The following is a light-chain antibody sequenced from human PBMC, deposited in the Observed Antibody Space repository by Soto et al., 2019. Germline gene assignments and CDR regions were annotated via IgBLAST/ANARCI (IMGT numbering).Light chain of an antibody. CDR2: HAS. CDR3: QQYGISPRT. Sequence: EIVLTQSPGTLSLSPWERATLSCKASQSISSTYIAWYYQKPGQAPRLLIYHASNRATGIPDRFSGSGSGTEFTLTISRLEPGDFALYFCQQYGISPRTFGQGTRLEI. CDR1: QSISSTY. V-gene: IGKV3-20*01. J-gene: IGKJ2*01.